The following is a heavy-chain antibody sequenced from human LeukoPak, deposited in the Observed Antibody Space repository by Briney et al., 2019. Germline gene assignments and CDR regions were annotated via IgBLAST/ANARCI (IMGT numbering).Heavy chain of an antibody. CDR1: GGSISKYY. D-gene: IGHD1-1*01. Sequence: SETLSLTCTVSGGSISKYYWSWIRQPPGKGLEWIGYIYYSGSTNYDPSLKSRVTISVDTSKNQFSLKLSSVTAADTAVYYCARGLPTSDAFDIWGQGTMVTVS. J-gene: IGHJ3*02. CDR2: IYYSGST. V-gene: IGHV4-59*01. CDR3: ARGLPTSDAFDI.